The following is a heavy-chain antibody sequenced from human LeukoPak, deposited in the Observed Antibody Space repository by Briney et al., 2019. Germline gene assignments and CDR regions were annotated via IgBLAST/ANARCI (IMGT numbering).Heavy chain of an antibody. J-gene: IGHJ3*02. CDR3: ARTGITMVRGVNDAFDI. V-gene: IGHV3-21*01. CDR1: GFTFSSYS. D-gene: IGHD3-10*01. Sequence: GGSPRLSCAASGFTFSSYSMNWVRQAPGKGLEWVSSISSSSSYIYYADSVKGRFTISRDNAKNSLYLQMNSLRAEDTAVYYCARTGITMVRGVNDAFDIWGQGTMVTVSS. CDR2: ISSSSSYI.